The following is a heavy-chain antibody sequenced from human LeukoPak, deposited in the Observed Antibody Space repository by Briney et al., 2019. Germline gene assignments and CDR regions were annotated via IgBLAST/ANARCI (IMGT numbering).Heavy chain of an antibody. CDR1: GGSISSYY. Sequence: SETLSLTCTVSGGSISSYYWSWIRQPPGKGLEWIGYIYYTGSTNYNPSLKSRVTISVDTSESQFSLKLRSVTAADTAVYFCARGFTYGTTWFDPWGQGTLVTVSS. D-gene: IGHD1-14*01. CDR2: IYYTGST. V-gene: IGHV4-59*01. CDR3: ARGFTYGTTWFDP. J-gene: IGHJ5*02.